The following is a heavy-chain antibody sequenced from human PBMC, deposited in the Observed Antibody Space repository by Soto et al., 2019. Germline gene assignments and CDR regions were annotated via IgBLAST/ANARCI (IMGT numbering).Heavy chain of an antibody. CDR3: ARSVAVPGAHIDY. D-gene: IGHD6-19*01. V-gene: IGHV4-59*01. CDR2: VYYTGST. Sequence: PSETLSLTCRVSCVSISGSYWSWIRQSPGKGLEWLGYVYYTGSTNYSPSLRSRVSISVDTSKNEFSLRLSSVTAADTAVYFCARSVAVPGAHIDYWGQGTQVTVS. J-gene: IGHJ4*02. CDR1: CVSISGSY.